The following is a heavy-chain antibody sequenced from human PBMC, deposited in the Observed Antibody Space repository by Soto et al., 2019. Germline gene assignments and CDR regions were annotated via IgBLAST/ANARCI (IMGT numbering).Heavy chain of an antibody. Sequence: QKYLVESGGGVVQPGGSLRLSCVASGSIFSGYVMHWVRQAPVKGLEWVAVIWYDGSNTYYADSVKGRFTISRDNSKNMLYLQMDSLRAEDTAVYDCARDGIGGTVFRGFCDYWGQGTLVTVSS. V-gene: IGHV3-33*01. J-gene: IGHJ4*02. CDR1: GSIFSGYV. CDR3: ARDGIGGTVFRGFCDY. CDR2: IWYDGSNT. D-gene: IGHD1-7*01.